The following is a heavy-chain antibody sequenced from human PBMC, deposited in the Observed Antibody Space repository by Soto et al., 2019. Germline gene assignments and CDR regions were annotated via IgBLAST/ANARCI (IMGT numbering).Heavy chain of an antibody. CDR2: IHHSGST. D-gene: IGHD6-19*01. V-gene: IGHV4-34*01. CDR3: ARGEVADHFDY. CDR1: GGSFSGYY. J-gene: IGHJ4*02. Sequence: SGTLSLPFPVFGGSFSGYYLSWIRQPPGKGLEWIEEIHHSGSTNNHQSLKSRVHISVETSKNHFSLKLSSVTAADTAVYYCARGEVADHFDYWGQGTLVTVSS.